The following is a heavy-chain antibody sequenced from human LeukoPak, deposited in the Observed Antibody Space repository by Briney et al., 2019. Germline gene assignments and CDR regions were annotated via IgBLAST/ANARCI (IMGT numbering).Heavy chain of an antibody. Sequence: SETLSLTCTVSGGSISSYYWSWIRQPPGKGLEWIGYIYYSGSTNYNPSLKSRVTISVDTSKNQFSLKLSSVTAADTAVYYCARTEGRWLQFNYWGQGTLVTASS. CDR1: GGSISSYY. CDR2: IYYSGST. V-gene: IGHV4-59*01. D-gene: IGHD5-24*01. J-gene: IGHJ4*02. CDR3: ARTEGRWLQFNY.